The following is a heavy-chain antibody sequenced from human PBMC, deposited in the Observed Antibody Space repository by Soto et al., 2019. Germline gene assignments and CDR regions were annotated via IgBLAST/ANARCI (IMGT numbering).Heavy chain of an antibody. CDR2: IYHSGST. CDR3: ARDPVYGWLQSPHFDY. V-gene: IGHV4-38-2*02. Sequence: SETLSLTCAVSGYSISSGYYWGWIRQPPGKGLEWIGSIYHSGSTYYNPSLKSRVTISVDTSKNQFSLKLSSVTAADTAVYYCARDPVYGWLQSPHFDYWGQGTLVTVSS. J-gene: IGHJ4*02. D-gene: IGHD5-12*01. CDR1: GYSISSGYY.